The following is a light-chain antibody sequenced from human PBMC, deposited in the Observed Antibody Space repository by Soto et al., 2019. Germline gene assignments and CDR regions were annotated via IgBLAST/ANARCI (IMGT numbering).Light chain of an antibody. CDR1: QSVSSRY. Sequence: EIVLTQSPGTLSLSPGERATLSCRASQSVSSRYLAWYQQKPGQAPRLLMYGASNRATGIPDRFSGSGSGTDFTLTISRLEPEDFAVYFCQKYVSSPPFTFCQGTKVDIK. V-gene: IGKV3-20*01. CDR2: GAS. J-gene: IGKJ2*01. CDR3: QKYVSSPPFT.